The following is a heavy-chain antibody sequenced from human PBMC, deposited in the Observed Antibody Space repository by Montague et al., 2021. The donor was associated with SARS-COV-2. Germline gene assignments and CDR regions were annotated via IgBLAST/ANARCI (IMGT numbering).Heavy chain of an antibody. V-gene: IGHV3-53*01. CDR1: GFTVILPN. D-gene: IGHD3-3*01. Sequence: SLRLSCAASGFTVILPNMNWVRQAQGKGLDFFSVLYTGGLTFYADSGTYRFTISRDNSKNTLYLPTDSLRVEDAAVYYCAREWRYDDWRSGDAFHLWGQGTKVTVSS. J-gene: IGHJ3*01. CDR3: AREWRYDDWRSGDAFHL. CDR2: LYTGGLT.